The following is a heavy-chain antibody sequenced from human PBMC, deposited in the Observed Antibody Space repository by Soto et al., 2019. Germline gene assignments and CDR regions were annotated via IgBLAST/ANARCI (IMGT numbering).Heavy chain of an antibody. Sequence: SETLSLTCAVYGGSFSGYYWSWIRQPPGKGLEWIGEINHSGSTNYNPSLKSRVTISVDTSKNQFSLKLSSVTAADTAVYYCARGIRALLWFGELLFDYWGQGTLVTVSS. J-gene: IGHJ4*02. CDR2: INHSGST. D-gene: IGHD3-10*01. CDR1: GGSFSGYY. CDR3: ARGIRALLWFGELLFDY. V-gene: IGHV4-34*01.